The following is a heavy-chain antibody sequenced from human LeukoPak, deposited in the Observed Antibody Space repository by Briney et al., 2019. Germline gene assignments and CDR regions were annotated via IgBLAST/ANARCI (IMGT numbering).Heavy chain of an antibody. CDR3: ARIVDGSVPFYFDY. D-gene: IGHD3-10*01. V-gene: IGHV2-70*11. CDR2: IDWDDDK. Sequence: SGPALVKPTQTLTLTCTFSGFSLSTSGMCVSWIRQPPGKALEWLARIDWDDDKYYSTSLKTRLTISKDTSKNQVVLTMTNMDPVDTATYYCARIVDGSVPFYFDYWGQGTLVTVSS. CDR1: GFSLSTSGMC. J-gene: IGHJ4*02.